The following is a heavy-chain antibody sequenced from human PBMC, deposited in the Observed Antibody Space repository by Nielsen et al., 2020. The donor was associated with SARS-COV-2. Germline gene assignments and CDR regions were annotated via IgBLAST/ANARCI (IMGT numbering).Heavy chain of an antibody. CDR3: ARLLTNTGNYFRFDP. CDR2: IYQSGNS. Sequence: SETLSLTCAVSGGSISSSNWWSWVRQPPGKGLEWIGEIYQSGNSNYNPSLKSRVTISVDKSKNQFSLRLISVTAADTAVYYCARLLTNTGNYFRFDPWGQGTLVTVSS. CDR1: GGSISSSNW. V-gene: IGHV4-4*02. D-gene: IGHD1-26*01. J-gene: IGHJ5*02.